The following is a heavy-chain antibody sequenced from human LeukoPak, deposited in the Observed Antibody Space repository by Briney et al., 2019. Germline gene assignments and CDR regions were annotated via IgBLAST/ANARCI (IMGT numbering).Heavy chain of an antibody. J-gene: IGHJ4*02. V-gene: IGHV3-72*01. CDR2: TRNKANSYTT. CDR1: GFTLSDHY. Sequence: GGSLRLSCAASGFTLSDHYIDWGRQTPGKELGWVGRTRNKANSYTTEYDASVKGRFTISRDDSKNSLYLQMNSLKAEDTAVYYCGRAALNGGNGCWDYWGQGTLVTVSS. CDR3: GRAALNGGNGCWDY. D-gene: IGHD4-23*01.